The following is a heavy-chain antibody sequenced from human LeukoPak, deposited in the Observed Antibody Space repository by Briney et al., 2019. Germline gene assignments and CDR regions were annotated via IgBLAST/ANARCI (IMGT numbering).Heavy chain of an antibody. CDR2: VDPEDGET. D-gene: IGHD4-11*01. CDR1: GYTFTDYY. Sequence: ASVKVSCXVSGYTFTDYYMHWVQQAPGKGLEWMALVDPEDGETIYAEKFQGRVTITADTSTDTAYMELSSLRSEDTAVYYCATVPTVTKNPPGYWGQGTLVTVSS. CDR3: ATVPTVTKNPPGY. V-gene: IGHV1-69-2*01. J-gene: IGHJ4*02.